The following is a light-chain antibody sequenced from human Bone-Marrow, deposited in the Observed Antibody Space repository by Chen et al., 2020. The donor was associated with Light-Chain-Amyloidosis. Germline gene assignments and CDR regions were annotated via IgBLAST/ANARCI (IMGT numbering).Light chain of an antibody. CDR2: GVS. CDR1: QSVRTN. J-gene: IGKJ1*01. CDR3: QQYNNWPRT. Sequence: EIVMTQSPATLSVSPGERVTLSCRASQSVRTNLAWFQQKPGQAPSLLINGVSTRLTGIPARLSGSGSGTEFNLTSSSLQSEDCAVYYWQQYNNWPRTFGQGTKVEV. V-gene: IGKV3-15*01.